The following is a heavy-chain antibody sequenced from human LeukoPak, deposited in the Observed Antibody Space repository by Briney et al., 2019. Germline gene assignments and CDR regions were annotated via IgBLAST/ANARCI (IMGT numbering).Heavy chain of an antibody. D-gene: IGHD3-9*01. V-gene: IGHV3-30-3*02. CDR3: AKSHVSTATGTGRYFDY. CDR2: ISYDGSNK. J-gene: IGHJ4*02. CDR1: GFTFSSYA. Sequence: PGRSLRLSCAASGFTFSSYAMHWVRQAPGKGLEWVAVISYDGSNKYYADSVKGRFTISRDNSKHTVYLQMDSLRAEDTAAYYCAKSHVSTATGTGRYFDYWGQGTLVTVSS.